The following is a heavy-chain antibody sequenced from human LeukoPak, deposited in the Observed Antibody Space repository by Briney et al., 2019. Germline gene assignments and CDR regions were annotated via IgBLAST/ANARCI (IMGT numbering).Heavy chain of an antibody. D-gene: IGHD2-2*01. V-gene: IGHV3-23*01. Sequence: GGSLRLSRAASGFTFSSYAMSWVRQAPGKGLEWVSAISGSGGSTYYADSVKGRFTISRDNSKNTLYLQMNSLRAEDTAVYYCAKDRDIVVVPRWFDPWGQGALVTVSS. CDR2: ISGSGGST. CDR3: AKDRDIVVVPRWFDP. CDR1: GFTFSSYA. J-gene: IGHJ5*02.